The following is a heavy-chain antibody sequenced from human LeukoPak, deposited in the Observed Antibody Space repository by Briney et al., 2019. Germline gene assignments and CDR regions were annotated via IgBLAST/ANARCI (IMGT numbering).Heavy chain of an antibody. J-gene: IGHJ3*02. CDR2: TRNEANSYTT. D-gene: IGHD1-26*01. Sequence: GGSLRLSCAASGFTFSDHYMDWVRQAPGKGLDWVGRTRNEANSYTTEYATSVRGRFTFSRDDSKNSLSLQMNSLKTEDTSMYYCARTSGSYSGGAFDIWGQGTMVTVSS. V-gene: IGHV3-72*01. CDR1: GFTFSDHY. CDR3: ARTSGSYSGGAFDI.